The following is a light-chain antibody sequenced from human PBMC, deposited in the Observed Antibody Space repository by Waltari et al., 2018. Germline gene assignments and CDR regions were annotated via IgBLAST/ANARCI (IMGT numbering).Light chain of an antibody. V-gene: IGLV1-51*02. CDR1: YSNIGNNY. Sequence: QSVLTQPPSVSAAPGQKVTISCSGSYSNIGNNYVSWDQQLPGTAPRLVMYENKKRPSGIPDRFSGSKSGTSATLGITGLQTGDEADYYCGTWDNSLNAWVFGGGTKLTAL. CDR3: GTWDNSLNAWV. CDR2: ENK. J-gene: IGLJ3*02.